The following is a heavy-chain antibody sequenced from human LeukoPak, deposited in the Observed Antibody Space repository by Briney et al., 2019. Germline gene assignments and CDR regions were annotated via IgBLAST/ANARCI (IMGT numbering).Heavy chain of an antibody. CDR2: IKSNTNGGTT. V-gene: IGHV3-15*05. CDR1: GFSFSSAW. D-gene: IGHD7-27*01. Sequence: GGSLRLSCAGSGFSFSSAWMSWVRQAPGKGLEWVGLIKSNTNGGTTAYAAPVKGRFTISRDDSKNTLYLQMDSLKTEDTGVYYCTTEYWGSNYWGQGTLVTVSS. J-gene: IGHJ4*02. CDR3: TTEYWGSNY.